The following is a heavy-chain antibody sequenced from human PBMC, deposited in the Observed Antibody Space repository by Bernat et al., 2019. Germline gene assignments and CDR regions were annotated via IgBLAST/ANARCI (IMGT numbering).Heavy chain of an antibody. Sequence: QVQLVQSGAEVKKSGSSVKVSCKASGGTFSSYAISWVRQAPGQGLEWMGGIIPIFGTANYAQKFQGRVTITADESTSTAYMELSSLRSEDTAVYYCARGGGFLVLEDDAFDIWGQGTMVTVSS. CDR2: IIPIFGTA. CDR3: ARGGGFLVLEDDAFDI. J-gene: IGHJ3*02. V-gene: IGHV1-69*01. CDR1: GGTFSSYA. D-gene: IGHD3-3*01.